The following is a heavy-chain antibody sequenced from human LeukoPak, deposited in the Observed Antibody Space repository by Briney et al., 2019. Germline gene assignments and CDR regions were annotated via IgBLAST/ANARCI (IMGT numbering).Heavy chain of an antibody. Sequence: GGSLRLSCAASGFALSSHWMTCVRQVPGRGPEWVDNVNRDGSETYYLDSVKGRFTISKDNAKNSLYLQMNSLRAEDTALYHCARNNGMDVWGQGTTVIVSS. J-gene: IGHJ6*02. CDR3: ARNNGMDV. V-gene: IGHV3-7*03. CDR2: VNRDGSET. CDR1: GFALSSHW.